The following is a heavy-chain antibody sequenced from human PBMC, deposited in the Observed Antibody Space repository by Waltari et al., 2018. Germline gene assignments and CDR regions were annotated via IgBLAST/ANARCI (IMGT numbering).Heavy chain of an antibody. CDR3: ARADFWGGFYFDY. J-gene: IGHJ4*02. V-gene: IGHV3-53*04. CDR1: GFSVSNNY. CDR2: IYSGGGT. D-gene: IGHD3-3*01. Sequence: EVQLVESGGGLVQPGGSLRLSCAVSGFSVSNNYMTWVRQTPGKGLEWFSVIYSGGGTFHADSVKGRFAISRHDSRNTLNLQMDSLRVEDTAIYFCARADFWGGFYFDYWGLGTLVTVSS.